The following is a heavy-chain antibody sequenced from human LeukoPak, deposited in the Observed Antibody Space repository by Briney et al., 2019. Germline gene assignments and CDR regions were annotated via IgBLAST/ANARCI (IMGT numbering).Heavy chain of an antibody. CDR2: IYTSGST. Sequence: SETLSLTCTVSGGSNSSGSYYWSWIRQPAGKGLEWIGRIYTSGSTNYNPSLKSRVTISVDTSKNQFSLKLSSVTAADTAVYYCARANGQSDFDYWGQGTLVTVSS. V-gene: IGHV4-61*02. J-gene: IGHJ4*02. CDR1: GGSNSSGSYY. D-gene: IGHD2-8*01. CDR3: ARANGQSDFDY.